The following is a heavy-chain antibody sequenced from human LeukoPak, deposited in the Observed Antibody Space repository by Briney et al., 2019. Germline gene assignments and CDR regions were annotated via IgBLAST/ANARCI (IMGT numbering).Heavy chain of an antibody. V-gene: IGHV4-61*02. Sequence: SETLSLTCTVSGGSISSGSYYWSWIRQPAGKGLEWIGRIYTSGSTNYNPSLKSRVTISVDTSKNQFSLKLSSVTAADTAGYYFAREGDCSGGSCYSTPYWGQGTLVTVSS. CDR2: IYTSGST. CDR3: AREGDCSGGSCYSTPY. J-gene: IGHJ4*02. CDR1: GGSISSGSYY. D-gene: IGHD2-15*01.